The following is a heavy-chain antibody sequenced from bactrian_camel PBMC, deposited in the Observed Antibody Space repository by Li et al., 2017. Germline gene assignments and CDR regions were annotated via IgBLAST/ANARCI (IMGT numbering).Heavy chain of an antibody. V-gene: IGHV3S42*01. D-gene: IGHD1*01. CDR3: QINDQQ. CDR2: INSDGSTH. J-gene: IGHJ4*01. Sequence: DVQLVESGGGLVQPGGSLSLSCAASGFSFSTYAMSWVCQAPGKELEWLGTINSDGSTHYRDVDDVKGRFIISKDNAENTAYLQLNRLTTEDTAMYHCQINDQQRGRGTQVTVS. CDR1: GFSFSTYA.